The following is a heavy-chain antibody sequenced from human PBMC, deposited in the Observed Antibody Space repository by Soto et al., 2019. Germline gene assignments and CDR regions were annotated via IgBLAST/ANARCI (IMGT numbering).Heavy chain of an antibody. D-gene: IGHD3-10*01. Sequence: EVQLVASGGGLVQPGGSLRLSCAVSGFTFSTYWMTWVRQAPGKGLEWVANIKQDGSEKHYVDSVKGRFTISRDNAKNSLYLQMNSLRAEDTAVYFCARGGSESDYGGQGTLVTVSS. CDR2: IKQDGSEK. J-gene: IGHJ4*02. CDR3: ARGGSESDY. CDR1: GFTFSTYW. V-gene: IGHV3-7*01.